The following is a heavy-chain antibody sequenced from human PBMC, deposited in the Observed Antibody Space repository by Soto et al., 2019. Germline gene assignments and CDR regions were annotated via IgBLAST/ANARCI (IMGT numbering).Heavy chain of an antibody. J-gene: IGHJ4*02. CDR1: CFTFSNAW. CDR2: IKSKTDGGTT. Sequence: GGSLRLSCAASCFTFSNAWMNWVRQAPGKGLEWVGRIKSKTDGGTTDYAAPVKGRFTISRDDSKNTLYLQMNSLKTEDTAVYYCTTDTFPLAVAGTFWETPAFNYWGQGTLVTVS. V-gene: IGHV3-15*07. CDR3: TTDTFPLAVAGTFWETPAFNY. D-gene: IGHD6-19*01.